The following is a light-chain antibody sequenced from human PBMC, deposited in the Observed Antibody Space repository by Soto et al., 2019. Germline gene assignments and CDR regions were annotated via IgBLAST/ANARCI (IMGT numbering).Light chain of an antibody. V-gene: IGLV1-40*01. CDR3: QSYDSSLSGSDV. CDR2: NNN. Sequence: QSVLTQPPSVSGAPGQRVTISCTGSSSNIGAGYDVHWYQRLPGTAPKVLIYNNNNRPSGVPDRFSGSKSGTSASLAITGLQAEDEADYSCQSYDSSLSGSDVFGTGTKLTVL. CDR1: SSNIGAGYD. J-gene: IGLJ1*01.